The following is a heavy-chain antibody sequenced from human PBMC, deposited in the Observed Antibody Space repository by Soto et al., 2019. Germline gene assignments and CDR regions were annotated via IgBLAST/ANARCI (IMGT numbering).Heavy chain of an antibody. D-gene: IGHD6-6*01. CDR2: ISSSSSYI. J-gene: IGHJ4*02. CDR1: GFTFSSYS. Sequence: GGSLRLSCAASGFTFSSYSMNWVRQAPGKGLEWVSSISSSSSYIYYADSVKGRFTISRDNAKNSLYLQMNSLRAEDTAVYYCARDSSSSGDFDYWGQGTLVTVSS. V-gene: IGHV3-21*01. CDR3: ARDSSSSGDFDY.